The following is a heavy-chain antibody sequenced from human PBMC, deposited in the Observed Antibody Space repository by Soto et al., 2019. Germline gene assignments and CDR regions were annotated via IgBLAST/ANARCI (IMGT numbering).Heavy chain of an antibody. Sequence: ASVKVSCKTFGYTFNTYGISWLRQAPGQGLEWMGIINPSGGSTSYAQKFQGRVTMTRDTSTSTVYMELSSLRSEDTAVYYCARELYSSSWYEYYYYYGMDVWGQGTTVTVSS. D-gene: IGHD6-13*01. CDR1: GYTFNTYG. CDR3: ARELYSSSWYEYYYYYGMDV. J-gene: IGHJ6*02. V-gene: IGHV1-46*02. CDR2: INPSGGST.